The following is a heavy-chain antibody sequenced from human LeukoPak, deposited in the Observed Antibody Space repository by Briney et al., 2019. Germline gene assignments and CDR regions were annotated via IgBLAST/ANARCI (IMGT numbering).Heavy chain of an antibody. Sequence: ASVKVSCTASGYTFTRYYMHWVRQAPGQGLEWMGIINPSGGSTSYAQKFQGRVTMTRDTSTSTVYMDLSGLRSEDTAVYYCARGENEFDYWGQGTLVTVSS. CDR3: ARGENEFDY. J-gene: IGHJ4*02. CDR2: INPSGGST. V-gene: IGHV1-46*01. CDR1: GYTFTRYY.